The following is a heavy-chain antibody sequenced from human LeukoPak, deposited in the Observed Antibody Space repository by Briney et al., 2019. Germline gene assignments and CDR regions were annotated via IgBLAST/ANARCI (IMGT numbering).Heavy chain of an antibody. J-gene: IGHJ4*02. CDR2: IYNSGST. V-gene: IGHV4-59*01. Sequence: SETLSLTCTVSGGSISSYYWSWIRQPPGKGLEYIGYIYNSGSTNYNPSLKSRVTISVDTSKNQFSLKLSSVTAADTAVYYCARDVGATPGYFDYWGQGTLVTVSS. CDR1: GGSISSYY. CDR3: ARDVGATPGYFDY. D-gene: IGHD1-26*01.